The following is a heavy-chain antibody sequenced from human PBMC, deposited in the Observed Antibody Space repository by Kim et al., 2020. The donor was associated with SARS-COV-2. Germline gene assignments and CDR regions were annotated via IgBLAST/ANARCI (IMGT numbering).Heavy chain of an antibody. J-gene: IGHJ6*02. CDR3: AKVQTVVVPAAMPEYYYYGMDV. D-gene: IGHD2-2*01. CDR1: GFTFSSYG. CDR2: ISYDGSNK. Sequence: GGSLRLSCAASGFTFSSYGMHWVRQAPGKGLEWVAVISYDGSNKYYADSVKGRFTISRDNSKNTLYLQMNSLRAEDTAVYYCAKVQTVVVPAAMPEYYYYGMDVWGQGTTVTVSS. V-gene: IGHV3-30*18.